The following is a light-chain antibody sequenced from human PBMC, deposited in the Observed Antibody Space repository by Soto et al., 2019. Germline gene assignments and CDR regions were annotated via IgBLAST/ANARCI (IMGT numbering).Light chain of an antibody. V-gene: IGKV1-17*01. J-gene: IGKJ5*01. CDR2: AAS. CDR1: QAIRND. CDR3: QQYGYSPIT. Sequence: DIQMTQSPSSLSASVGDRVTITCRASQAIRNDLGWYQQKPAKAPKRLIYAASSLQSGVPSRFSGSGSGTEFTLTISSLQPEDFALYYCQQYGYSPITFGQGTRLEIK.